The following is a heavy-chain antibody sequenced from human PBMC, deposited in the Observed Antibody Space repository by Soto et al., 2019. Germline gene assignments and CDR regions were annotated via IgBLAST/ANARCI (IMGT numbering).Heavy chain of an antibody. D-gene: IGHD2-2*01. J-gene: IGHJ4*02. CDR3: ARDRYCSSTSCPSWLSEFYFDY. CDR1: GFTFSSYS. V-gene: IGHV3-48*01. Sequence: GGSLRLSCAASGFTFSSYSMNWVRQAPGKGLEWVSYISSSSSTIYYADSVKGRFTISRDNAKNSLYLQMNSLRAEDTAVYYCARDRYCSSTSCPSWLSEFYFDYWGQGTLVTVSS. CDR2: ISSSSSTI.